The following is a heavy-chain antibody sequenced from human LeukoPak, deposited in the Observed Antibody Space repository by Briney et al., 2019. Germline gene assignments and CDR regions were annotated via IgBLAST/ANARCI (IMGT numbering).Heavy chain of an antibody. D-gene: IGHD3-22*01. CDR3: AKRGVVIRVILVGFHKEAYYFDS. V-gene: IGHV3-23*01. CDR1: GVTLSNYG. J-gene: IGHJ4*02. Sequence: PGGSLRLSCAVSGVTLSNYGMAWVRQAPGKGLEWVAGISGGGGRPNYADSVKGRFTISRDNAKNTLYLQMNSLRAEDTAVYFCAKRGVVIRVILVGFHKEAYYFDSWGQGALVSVSS. CDR2: ISGGGGRP.